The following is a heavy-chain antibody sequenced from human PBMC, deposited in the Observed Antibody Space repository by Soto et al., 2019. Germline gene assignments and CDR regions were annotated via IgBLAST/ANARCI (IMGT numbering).Heavy chain of an antibody. CDR3: ATSFRYFDN. CDR1: GSISTTTP. CDR2: ISGRGTNT. V-gene: IGHV3-23*01. J-gene: IGHJ4*02. Sequence: EVQLLESGGGLVQPGGSLRLSCAASGSISTTTPLSSVRQAPGKGLEWVSTISGRGTNTYYADSVKGRFIISRDNLKNTVNLQMNGLGVEDTAIYYCATSFRYFDNWGQGTRVTVSS.